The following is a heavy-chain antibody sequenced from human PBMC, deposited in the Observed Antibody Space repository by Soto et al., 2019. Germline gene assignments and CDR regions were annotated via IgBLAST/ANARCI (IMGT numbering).Heavy chain of an antibody. Sequence: PSETLSLTCTVSGGSISSSSYYWGWIRQPPGKGLEWIGSIYYSGSTYYNPSLKSRVTISVDTSKNQFSLKLSSVTAADTAVYYCARHSPPIDFWSGSFALSTPDAFEIWGQGTMVSVSS. CDR3: ARHSPPIDFWSGSFALSTPDAFEI. D-gene: IGHD3-3*01. J-gene: IGHJ3*02. CDR2: IYYSGST. V-gene: IGHV4-39*01. CDR1: GGSISSSSYY.